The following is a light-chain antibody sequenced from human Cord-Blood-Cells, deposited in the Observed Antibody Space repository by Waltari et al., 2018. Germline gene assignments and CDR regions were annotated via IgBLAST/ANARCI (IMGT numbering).Light chain of an antibody. V-gene: IGKV3-15*01. CDR1: QSVSSN. CDR3: QQYNNWPPLT. CDR2: GAS. J-gene: IGKJ4*01. Sequence: EIVITKSPVTLSVSPGEKATLSCRANQSVSSNLAWYQQKPGRAPRLLIYGASTRATGIPARFSGSGSGTEFTLTISSLQSEDFAVYYCQQYNNWPPLTFGGGTKVEIK.